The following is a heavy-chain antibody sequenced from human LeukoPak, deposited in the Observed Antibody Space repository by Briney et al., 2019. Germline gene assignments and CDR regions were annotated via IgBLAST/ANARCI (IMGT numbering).Heavy chain of an antibody. CDR3: AKPSYDSSGYYVDY. CDR2: IYSGGST. CDR1: GFTVSSNY. Sequence: GGSLRLSCAASGFTVSSNYMSWVRQAPAKGLAWVSVIYSGGSTYYADSVKGRFTISRDNSKNTLYLQMNSLRAEDTAVYYCAKPSYDSSGYYVDYWGQGTLVTVSS. V-gene: IGHV3-53*05. J-gene: IGHJ4*02. D-gene: IGHD3-22*01.